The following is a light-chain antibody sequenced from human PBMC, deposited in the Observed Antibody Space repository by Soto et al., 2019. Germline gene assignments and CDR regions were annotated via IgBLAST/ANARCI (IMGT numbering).Light chain of an antibody. CDR2: DVS. CDR1: SSDVGGYNY. V-gene: IGLV2-14*01. Sequence: SALTQPASVSGSPGQSITISCTGTSSDVGGYNYVSWYQQHPGKAPKLMIYDVSNRPSGVSNRFSGSKSGNTASLTISGLQAEDEADYYCSSYTSCSTLLYVFGTGTKLTVL. J-gene: IGLJ1*01. CDR3: SSYTSCSTLLYV.